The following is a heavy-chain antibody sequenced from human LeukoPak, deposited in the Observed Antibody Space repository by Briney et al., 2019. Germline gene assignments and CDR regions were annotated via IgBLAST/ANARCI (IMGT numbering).Heavy chain of an antibody. Sequence: LETLSLTCDVYGGSLSGFYWIWIRQSPGTGLQWIGEINDSGSTNYNPSLKSRVTISVDTSKNQFSLKLSSVTAADTAVYYCARGGPYSSSWFPPGAFDIWGQGTMVTVSS. D-gene: IGHD6-13*01. V-gene: IGHV4-34*01. CDR3: ARGGPYSSSWFPPGAFDI. J-gene: IGHJ3*02. CDR1: GGSLSGFY. CDR2: INDSGST.